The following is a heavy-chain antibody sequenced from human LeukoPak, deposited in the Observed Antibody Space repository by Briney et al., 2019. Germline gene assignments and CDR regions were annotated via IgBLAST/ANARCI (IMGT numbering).Heavy chain of an antibody. D-gene: IGHD3-3*01. V-gene: IGHV3-48*03. CDR3: ARDEGDFWSGYYFDY. CDR1: GFTFSGYE. J-gene: IGHJ4*02. CDR2: ISSSGSTI. Sequence: GGSLRLSCAASGFTFSGYEMNWVRQAPGKGLEWVSYISSSGSTIYYADSVKGRFTISRDNAKNSLYLQMNSLRAEDTAVYYCARDEGDFWSGYYFDYWGQGTLVTVSS.